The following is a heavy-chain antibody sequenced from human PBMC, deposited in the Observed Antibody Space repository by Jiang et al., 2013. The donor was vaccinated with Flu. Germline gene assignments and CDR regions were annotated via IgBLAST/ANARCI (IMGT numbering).Heavy chain of an antibody. CDR2: IYYSGST. Sequence: GSGLVKPSETLSLTCTVSGGSISSYYWSWIRQPPGKGLEWIGHIYYSGSTNYNPSLKSRVTISVDTSKKQFSLKLSSVTAADTAVYYCARDQGGSFYHYFDYWGQGTLVTVSS. J-gene: IGHJ4*02. D-gene: IGHD1-26*01. CDR1: GGSISSYY. V-gene: IGHV4-59*01. CDR3: ARDQGGSFYHYFDY.